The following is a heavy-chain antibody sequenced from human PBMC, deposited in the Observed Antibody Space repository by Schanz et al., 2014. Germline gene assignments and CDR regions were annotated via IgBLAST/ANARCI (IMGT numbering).Heavy chain of an antibody. CDR3: VADDVWLNLGDFDY. D-gene: IGHD3-16*01. CDR2: ISWSSSTI. CDR1: GFTVSSHY. Sequence: EVQLVESGGGLVQPGGSLRLSCAASGFTVSSHYMSWVRQAPGKGLEWVAYISWSSSTIYYADSVKGRFTTSRDNAKKALYLQMNSLRAEDTAIYYCVADDVWLNLGDFDYWGQGTLVTVSS. V-gene: IGHV3-48*04. J-gene: IGHJ4*02.